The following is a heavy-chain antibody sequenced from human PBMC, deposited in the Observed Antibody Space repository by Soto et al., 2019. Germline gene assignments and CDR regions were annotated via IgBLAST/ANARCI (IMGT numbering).Heavy chain of an antibody. CDR2: IYYSGST. J-gene: IGHJ4*02. CDR3: ARGGLQDPYYFDY. D-gene: IGHD4-4*01. Sequence: SETLSLTCTVSGGSISSGGYYWSWIRQHPGKGLEWIGYIYYSGSTYYNPPLKSRVTISVDTSKNQFSLKLSSVTAADTAVYYCARGGLQDPYYFDYWGQGTLVTVSS. V-gene: IGHV4-31*03. CDR1: GGSISSGGYY.